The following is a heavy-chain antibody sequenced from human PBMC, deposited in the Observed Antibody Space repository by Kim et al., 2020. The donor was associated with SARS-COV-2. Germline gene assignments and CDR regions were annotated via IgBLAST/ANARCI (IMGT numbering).Heavy chain of an antibody. CDR3: ARDRGGSYYEPAY. CDR2: ISYDGSNK. V-gene: IGHV3-30-3*01. Sequence: GGSLRLSCAASGFTFSSYAMHWVRQAPGKGLEWVAVISYDGSNKYYADSVKGRFTISRDNSKNTLYLQMNSLRAEDTAVYYCARDRGGSYYEPAYWGQGTLVTVSS. CDR1: GFTFSSYA. D-gene: IGHD1-26*01. J-gene: IGHJ4*02.